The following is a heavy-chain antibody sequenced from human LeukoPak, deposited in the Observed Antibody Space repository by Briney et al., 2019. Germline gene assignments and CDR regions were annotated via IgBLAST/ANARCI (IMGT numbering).Heavy chain of an antibody. CDR2: INHSGST. V-gene: IGHV4-34*01. CDR3: ARGAGAAAGTSTDY. CDR1: GGSFSGYY. J-gene: IGHJ4*02. Sequence: PSETLSLTCAVSGGSFSGYYWSWIRQPPGKGLEWIGEINHSGSTNYNPSLKSRVTISVDTSKNQFSLKLSSVTAADTAVYYCARGAGAAAGTSTDYWGQGTLVTVSS. D-gene: IGHD6-13*01.